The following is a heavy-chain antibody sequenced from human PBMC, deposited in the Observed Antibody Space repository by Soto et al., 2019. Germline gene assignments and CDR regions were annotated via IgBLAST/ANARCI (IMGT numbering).Heavy chain of an antibody. Sequence: QVQLVESGGGVVQPGRSLRLSCAASGFTFSSYGMHWVRQAPGKGLEWVAVISYDGSNKYYADSVKGRFTISRDNSQNTLYLQMNSLRAEDTAVYYCAKDLWVRRDGYNSLDYWGQGTLVTVSS. CDR2: ISYDGSNK. V-gene: IGHV3-30*18. J-gene: IGHJ4*02. CDR1: GFTFSSYG. CDR3: AKDLWVRRDGYNSLDY. D-gene: IGHD5-12*01.